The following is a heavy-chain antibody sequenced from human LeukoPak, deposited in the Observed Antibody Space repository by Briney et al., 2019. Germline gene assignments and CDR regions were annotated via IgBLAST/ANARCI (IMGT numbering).Heavy chain of an antibody. J-gene: IGHJ5*02. CDR3: ARGPYSSSWYPANWFDP. D-gene: IGHD6-13*01. V-gene: IGHV1-18*01. CDR2: ISAYNGNT. CDR1: GYTFTSYG. Sequence: GASVKVSCKASGYTFTSYGISWVRQAPGQGLEWMGWISAYNGNTNYAQKLQGRVTMTTDTSTSTAYMELRSLRSDDTAVYYRARGPYSSSWYPANWFDPWGQGTLVTVSS.